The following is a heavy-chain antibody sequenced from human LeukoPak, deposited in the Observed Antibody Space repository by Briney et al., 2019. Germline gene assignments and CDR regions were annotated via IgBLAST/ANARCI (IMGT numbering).Heavy chain of an antibody. CDR2: IYSIGST. Sequence: GGSLRLSCAASGFTVSSNYMSWVRQAPGKGLEWVSIIYSIGSTYYADSVKGRFTLSRDNSKNTLYFQMSSLRPEDTAVYYCVKIVMAGGYFDYWGRGTLVTVSS. J-gene: IGHJ4*02. CDR1: GFTVSSNY. V-gene: IGHV3-66*03. CDR3: VKIVMAGGYFDY. D-gene: IGHD3-16*01.